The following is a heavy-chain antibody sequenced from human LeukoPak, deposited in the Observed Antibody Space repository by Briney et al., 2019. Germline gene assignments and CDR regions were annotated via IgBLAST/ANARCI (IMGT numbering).Heavy chain of an antibody. CDR3: ARESGNGDYGFDY. Sequence: GGSLRLSCAASGFTFSSYWMSWVRQAPGNGLDWVANIKQDGSEKYYVDSVKGRFTISRDNAKNSLYLQMNSLRAEDTAVYYCARESGNGDYGFDYWGQGTLVTVSS. V-gene: IGHV3-7*01. CDR1: GFTFSSYW. J-gene: IGHJ4*02. CDR2: IKQDGSEK. D-gene: IGHD4-17*01.